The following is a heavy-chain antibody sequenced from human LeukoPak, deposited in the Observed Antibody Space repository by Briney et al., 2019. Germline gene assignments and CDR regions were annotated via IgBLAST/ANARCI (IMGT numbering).Heavy chain of an antibody. Sequence: ASVKVSCKASGYTFTSYGISWVRHAPGQGLEWMGWISAYNGNTNYAQKLQGRVTMTKDTSTSTAYMELRSVRSDDTAVYYCARWGRYCSSTSCQFSGFDPWGQGTLVTVSS. CDR3: ARWGRYCSSTSCQFSGFDP. D-gene: IGHD2-2*01. V-gene: IGHV1-18*01. J-gene: IGHJ5*02. CDR1: GYTFTSYG. CDR2: ISAYNGNT.